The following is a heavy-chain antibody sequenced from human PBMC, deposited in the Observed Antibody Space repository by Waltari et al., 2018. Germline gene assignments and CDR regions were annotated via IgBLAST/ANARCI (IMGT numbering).Heavy chain of an antibody. D-gene: IGHD3-10*01. CDR1: GFTFSTYS. V-gene: IGHV3-48*01. Sequence: EVQLVESGGGLVQPGGSLRLSCAASGFTFSTYSMNWVRPAPGKGLEWVSYISSSNTSIYYADSVKGRFTISRDDAKNSLYLQMGSLTADDTAVYYCARDPPRMVSGVWFDPWGQGTLVTVSS. CDR3: ARDPPRMVSGVWFDP. J-gene: IGHJ5*02. CDR2: ISSSNTSI.